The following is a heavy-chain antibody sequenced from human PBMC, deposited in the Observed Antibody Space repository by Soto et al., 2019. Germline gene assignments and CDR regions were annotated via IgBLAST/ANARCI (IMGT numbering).Heavy chain of an antibody. CDR3: GIGYCVVDCYPFHYFDH. D-gene: IGHD2-21*02. CDR1: GGTFSSYA. J-gene: IGHJ4*02. V-gene: IGHV1-69*06. CDR2: IIPIYGTA. Sequence: QVQLVQSGAEVKKPGSSVKVSCKASGGTFSSYAISWVRQAPGQGLEWMGGIIPIYGTANYAQKFQDRVTITADKSPSTAYMELSSRRYEDAEVYYCGIGYCVVDCYPFHYFDHLGQGTLGTVSS.